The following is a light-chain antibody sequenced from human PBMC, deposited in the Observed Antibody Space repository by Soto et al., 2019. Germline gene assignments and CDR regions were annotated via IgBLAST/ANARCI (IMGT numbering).Light chain of an antibody. V-gene: IGLV2-8*01. CDR1: SSDDGGYNY. CDR2: EVS. CDR3: SSYTSSSIDYV. J-gene: IGLJ1*01. Sequence: QSDLTQPPSASGSPGQSVTISCTGTSSDDGGYNYVSWYQQHPGKSPKLMIYEVSKRPSGVPDRFSGSKSGNTASLTVSGLQAEDEADYYFSSYTSSSIDYVFVTGTQLTVL.